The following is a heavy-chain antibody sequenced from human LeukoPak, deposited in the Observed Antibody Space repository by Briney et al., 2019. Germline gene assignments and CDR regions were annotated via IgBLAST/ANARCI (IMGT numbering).Heavy chain of an antibody. D-gene: IGHD4-17*01. V-gene: IGHV4-31*03. CDR2: IYYSGST. J-gene: IGHJ4*02. Sequence: SETLFLTCTVSGGSISSGGYYWSWIRQHPGKGLEWIGYIYYSGSTYYNPSLKSRVTISVDTSKNQFSLKLSSVTAADTAVYYCARARMTTVTTFYFDYWGQGTLVTVSS. CDR3: ARARMTTVTTFYFDY. CDR1: GGSISSGGYY.